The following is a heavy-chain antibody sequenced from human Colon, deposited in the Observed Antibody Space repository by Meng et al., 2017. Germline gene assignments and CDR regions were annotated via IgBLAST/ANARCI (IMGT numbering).Heavy chain of an antibody. CDR2: IYTSGST. V-gene: IGHV4-4*07. Sequence: SETLSLTCTVSGGSISSYSWSWIRQPAGKGLEWIGRIYTSGSTNYNPSLKSRVTMSVDTSKNQLSLKLSSVTAADTAVYYCARVLRGTGTSLDAFDIWGQGTMVTVSS. J-gene: IGHJ3*02. CDR3: ARVLRGTGTSLDAFDI. D-gene: IGHD1-1*01. CDR1: GGSISSYS.